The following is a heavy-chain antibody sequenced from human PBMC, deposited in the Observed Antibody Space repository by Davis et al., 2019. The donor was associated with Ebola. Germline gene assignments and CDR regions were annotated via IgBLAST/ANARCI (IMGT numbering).Heavy chain of an antibody. CDR3: ARDRTLRFLEWLRPFDY. D-gene: IGHD3-3*01. J-gene: IGHJ4*02. CDR2: ISYDGSNK. CDR1: GFTFSSYG. V-gene: IGHV3-30*03. Sequence: GESLKISYAASGFTFSSYGMHWVRQAPGKGLEWVAVISYDGSNKYYADSAKGRFTISRDNAKNSLYLQMNSLRAEDTAVYYCARDRTLRFLEWLRPFDYWGQGTLVTVSS.